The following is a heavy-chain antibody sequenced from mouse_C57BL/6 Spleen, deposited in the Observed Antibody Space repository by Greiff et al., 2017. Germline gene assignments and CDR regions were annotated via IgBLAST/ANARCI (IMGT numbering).Heavy chain of an antibody. V-gene: IGHV1-82*01. CDR1: GYAFSSSW. CDR3: ARSGYDYDGAPYWYFDV. CDR2: IYPGDGDT. D-gene: IGHD2-4*01. J-gene: IGHJ1*03. Sequence: QVQLQQSGPELVKPGASVKISCKASGYAFSSSWMNWVKQRPGKGLEWIGRIYPGDGDTNYNGKFKGKATLTADKSSSTAYMQLSSLTSEDSAVYFCARSGYDYDGAPYWYFDVWGTGTTVTVSS.